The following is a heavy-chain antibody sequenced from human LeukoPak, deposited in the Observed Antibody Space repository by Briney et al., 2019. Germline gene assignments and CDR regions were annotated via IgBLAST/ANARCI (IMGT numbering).Heavy chain of an antibody. J-gene: IGHJ4*02. CDR1: GFTVSSKY. Sequence: GGSLRLSYGASGFTVSSKYMSWVRQVPGKGLEWVSVIYSGGYTDYADSVKGRFSISRDNSQNTVYLQMNSLRVEDTAIYYCARDWPGIDYWGQGTLVIVSS. CDR3: ARDWPGIDY. CDR2: IYSGGYT. V-gene: IGHV3-53*01.